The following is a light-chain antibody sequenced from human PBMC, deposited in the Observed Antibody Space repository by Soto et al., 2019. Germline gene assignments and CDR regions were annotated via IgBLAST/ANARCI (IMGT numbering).Light chain of an antibody. CDR2: AAS. Sequence: AIRMTQSPSSLPAYTGDRLTITYRASQGISSYLAWYQQKPGKAPKPLIYAASTLQSGVPSRFRGSGSGTDFTLTISCLKSEDFATYYCQQYYSYPYTFGQGTRLEIK. V-gene: IGKV1-8*01. CDR1: QGISSY. CDR3: QQYYSYPYT. J-gene: IGKJ5*01.